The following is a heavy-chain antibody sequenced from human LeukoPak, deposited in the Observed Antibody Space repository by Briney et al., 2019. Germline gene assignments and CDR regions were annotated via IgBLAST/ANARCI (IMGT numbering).Heavy chain of an antibody. CDR1: GYTFTSYG. Sequence: GASVKVSCKASGYTFTSYGISWVRQAPGQGLEWMGWISAYNGNTNYAQKLQGRVTMTTDTSTSTAYMELRSLRSDDTAVYYCAKGAAGGTGYYYYYYMDVWGRGTTVTVSS. J-gene: IGHJ6*03. D-gene: IGHD6-13*01. CDR3: AKGAAGGTGYYYYYYMDV. CDR2: ISAYNGNT. V-gene: IGHV1-18*01.